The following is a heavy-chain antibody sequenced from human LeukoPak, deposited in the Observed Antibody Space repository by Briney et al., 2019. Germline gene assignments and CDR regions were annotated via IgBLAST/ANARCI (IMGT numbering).Heavy chain of an antibody. J-gene: IGHJ4*02. CDR1: GFTFSSYA. CDR3: ARDLGGVCYFDY. V-gene: IGHV3-30*04. CDR2: ISYDGSNK. Sequence: GGSLRLSCAASGFTFSSYAMHWVRQAPGKGLEWVAAISYDGSNKYYADSVKGRFTISRDNSKNTLYLQMNSLRAEDTAVYYCARDLGGVCYFDYWGQGTLVTVSS. D-gene: IGHD2-8*01.